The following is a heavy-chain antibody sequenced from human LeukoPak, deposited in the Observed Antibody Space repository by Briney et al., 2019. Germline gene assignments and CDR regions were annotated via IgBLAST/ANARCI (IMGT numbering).Heavy chain of an antibody. J-gene: IGHJ6*03. CDR2: IYTSGST. V-gene: IGHV4-61*02. CDR3: ARDRIVVVPAAMNYYYYYMDV. D-gene: IGHD2-2*01. Sequence: SETLSLTCTVSGGSISSSSYYWGWIRQPPGKGLEWIGRIYTSGSTNYNPSLKSRVTISVDTSKNQFSLKLSSVTAADTAVYYCARDRIVVVPAAMNYYYYYMDVWGKGTTVTVSS. CDR1: GGSISSSSYY.